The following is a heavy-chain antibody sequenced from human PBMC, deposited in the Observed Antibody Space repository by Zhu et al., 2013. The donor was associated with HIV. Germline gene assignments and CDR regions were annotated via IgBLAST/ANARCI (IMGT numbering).Heavy chain of an antibody. D-gene: IGHD3-9*01. Sequence: QVQLVQSGAEVKEPGASVKVSCRASGYTFTSYSIQWVRQAPGQRLEWMGWINAGNGNTKYSQKFQGRVTITRDTSANTAYMELSSLGLEDTAFLFCVREHDIWAAYSFDYWGQGTLVTVSS. CDR1: GYTFTSYS. CDR3: VREHDIWAAYSFDY. J-gene: IGHJ4*02. V-gene: IGHV1-3*01. CDR2: INAGNGNT.